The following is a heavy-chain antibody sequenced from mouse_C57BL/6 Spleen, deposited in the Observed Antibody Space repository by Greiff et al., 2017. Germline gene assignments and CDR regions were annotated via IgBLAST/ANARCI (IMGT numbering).Heavy chain of an antibody. D-gene: IGHD1-1*01. CDR1: GFTFSDYY. CDR3: ARDERDYGSPFDV. CDR2: INYDGSST. Sequence: EVQVVESEGGLVQPGSSMKLSCTASGFTFSDYYMAWVRQVPEKGLEWVANINYDGSSTYYLDSLKSRFIISRDNAKNILYLQMSSLKSEDTATYYCARDERDYGSPFDVWGTGTTVTVSS. J-gene: IGHJ1*03. V-gene: IGHV5-16*01.